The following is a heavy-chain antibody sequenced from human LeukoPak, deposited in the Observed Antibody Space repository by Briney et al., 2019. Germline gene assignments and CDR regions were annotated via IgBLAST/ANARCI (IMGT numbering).Heavy chain of an antibody. Sequence: GGSLRLSCAASGFTVSSNYMSWVRQAPGKGLEWVSVIYSGGSTYYADSVKGRFTISRDNSKNTLYLQMNSLRAEDTAVYYCARELTADAFDIWGQGTMVIVSS. CDR1: GFTVSSNY. CDR3: ARELTADAFDI. V-gene: IGHV3-66*01. D-gene: IGHD4/OR15-4a*01. CDR2: IYSGGST. J-gene: IGHJ3*02.